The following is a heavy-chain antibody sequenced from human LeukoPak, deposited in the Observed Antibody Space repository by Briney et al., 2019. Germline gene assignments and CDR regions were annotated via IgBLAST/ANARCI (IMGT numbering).Heavy chain of an antibody. CDR2: IYDSGSA. J-gene: IGHJ2*01. CDR1: GGSISNGGYS. Sequence: PSQTLSLTCAVSGGSISNGGYSWSWIRQPPGKGLEWIGYIYDSGSAYYNPSLKSRVTTSLDRSKNHFSLRLSSVTAADTAVYYCARGDSRRGAWYFDLWGRGTLVTVSS. V-gene: IGHV4-30-2*01. CDR3: ARGDSRRGAWYFDL. D-gene: IGHD6-13*01.